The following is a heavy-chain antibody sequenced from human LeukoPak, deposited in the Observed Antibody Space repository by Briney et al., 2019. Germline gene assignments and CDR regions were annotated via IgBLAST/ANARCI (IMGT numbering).Heavy chain of an antibody. Sequence: GFPSPSFVSPGFTFSSYCMWWGRPAPREGVEWVSAISGSGGSTYYADAVKGRFTISRDNSKNTLYVQMNSLRAEDTAVYYCAKRFEAAGDCWGQGTLVTVSS. D-gene: IGHD6-25*01. CDR1: GFTFSSYC. CDR3: AKRFEAAGDC. J-gene: IGHJ4*02. V-gene: IGHV3-23*01. CDR2: ISGSGGST.